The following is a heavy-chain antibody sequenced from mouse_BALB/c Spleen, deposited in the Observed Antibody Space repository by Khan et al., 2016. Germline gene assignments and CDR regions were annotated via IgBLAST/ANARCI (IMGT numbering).Heavy chain of an antibody. V-gene: IGHV3-1*02. J-gene: IGHJ2*01. Sequence: EVQLQESGPDLVKPSQSLSLTCTVTGYSITSGYSWHWIRQFPGNKLEWMAYIHYSGSTNYNPSLKSRISITRDTSKNQFFLQLISVNTEETATXYCTRGDYYGSGYWGQGTTLTVSA. CDR1: GYSITSGYS. CDR2: IHYSGST. D-gene: IGHD1-1*01. CDR3: TRGDYYGSGY.